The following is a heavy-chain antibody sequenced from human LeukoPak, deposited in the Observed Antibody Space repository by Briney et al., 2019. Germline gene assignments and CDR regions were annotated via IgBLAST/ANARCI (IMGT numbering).Heavy chain of an antibody. V-gene: IGHV4-4*07. J-gene: IGHJ5*02. CDR1: GGSISRSY. CDR3: AREAYDVLTSDWFDP. Sequence: SETLSLTCTVSGGSISRSYWSWMRQPAGKGLEWIGRIYTSGSTNCNPSLKSRVTISVDTSKKQFSLKLSSVTAADTAMYYCAREAYDVLTSDWFDPWGQGTLVTVSS. CDR2: IYTSGST. D-gene: IGHD3-9*01.